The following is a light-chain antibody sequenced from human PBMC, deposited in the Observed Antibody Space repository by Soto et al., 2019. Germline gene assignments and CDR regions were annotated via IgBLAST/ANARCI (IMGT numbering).Light chain of an antibody. V-gene: IGLV1-40*01. J-gene: IGLJ2*01. CDR3: QSYDSSLSVNVV. Sequence: QSVLTQSPSVSGAPGQRVTISCTGSSSNIGAGYDVHWYQQLPGTAPKLLIYGNSNRPSGVPDRFSGSKSGTSASLAITGLQAEDEADYYCQSYDSSLSVNVVFGGGTKLTVL. CDR2: GNS. CDR1: SSNIGAGYD.